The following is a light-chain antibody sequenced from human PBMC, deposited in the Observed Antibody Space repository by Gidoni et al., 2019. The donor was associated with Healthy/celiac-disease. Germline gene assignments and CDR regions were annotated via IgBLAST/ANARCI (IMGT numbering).Light chain of an antibody. V-gene: IGLV3-19*01. CDR3: KSRDSSGNHYV. CDR2: GKN. Sequence: SSELTQDPAVSVALGQTVRLTCQGDSLRSYYASWYQQKPGQAPVVVTYGKNNRPSGIPDRISGSSSGNTASLTITGAQAEDEADYYCKSRDSSGNHYVFGTGTKVTVL. J-gene: IGLJ1*01. CDR1: SLRSYY.